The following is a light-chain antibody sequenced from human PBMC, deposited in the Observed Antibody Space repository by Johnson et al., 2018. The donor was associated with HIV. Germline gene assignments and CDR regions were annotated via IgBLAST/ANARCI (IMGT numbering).Light chain of an antibody. Sequence: QAVLTQPPSVSAAPGQKVTISCSGSSSNIGNNYVSWYQQFPGAAPKLLIYDNNKRPSGIPDRFSGSKSGTSATLGITGLQTGDEADYYCGTWDSSLSVYVFGTGTEVT. V-gene: IGLV1-51*01. J-gene: IGLJ1*01. CDR2: DNN. CDR3: GTWDSSLSVYV. CDR1: SSNIGNNY.